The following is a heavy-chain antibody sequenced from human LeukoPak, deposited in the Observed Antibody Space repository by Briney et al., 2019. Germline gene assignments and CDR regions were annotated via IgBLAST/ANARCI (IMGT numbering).Heavy chain of an antibody. J-gene: IGHJ6*03. CDR2: IYYSGST. CDR3: ARVLEYSSSFYYYYYYMDV. V-gene: IGHV4-59*01. CDR1: GGSISSYY. Sequence: SETLSLTCTVSGGSISSYYWSWIRQPPGKGLEWIGYIYYSGSTNHNPSLKSRVTISVDTSKNQFSLKLSSVTAADTAVYYCARVLEYSSSFYYYYYYMDVWGKGTTVTVSS. D-gene: IGHD6-6*01.